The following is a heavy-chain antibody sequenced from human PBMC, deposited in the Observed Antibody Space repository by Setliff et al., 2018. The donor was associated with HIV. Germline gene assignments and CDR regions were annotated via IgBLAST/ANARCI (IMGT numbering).Heavy chain of an antibody. V-gene: IGHV4-39*01. CDR2: MYYRGTT. J-gene: IGHJ4*02. CDR1: GGSIVSSSYY. Sequence: PSETLSLTCTVSGGSIVSSSYYWGWIRQPPGKGLEWIGTMYYRGTTYNNPSLQSRVIISVDTSNNQISLKLTSVTAADTAVYYCTIPASSLAPNWGRGTQVTVSS. CDR3: TIPASSLAPN.